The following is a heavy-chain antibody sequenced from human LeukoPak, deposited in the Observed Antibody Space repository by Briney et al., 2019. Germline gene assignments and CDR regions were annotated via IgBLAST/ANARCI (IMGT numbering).Heavy chain of an antibody. Sequence: GGSLRLSCAASGLTFNTYWMNWVRQAPGKGPEWVANIKKDGSETKYVESVKGRFTISRDNAKNSVYLEMNSRRVEDTAVYYCVGGVGWLSDYWGHGTLVTVSS. D-gene: IGHD6-19*01. CDR1: GLTFNTYW. CDR2: IKKDGSET. J-gene: IGHJ4*01. CDR3: VGGVGWLSDY. V-gene: IGHV3-7*04.